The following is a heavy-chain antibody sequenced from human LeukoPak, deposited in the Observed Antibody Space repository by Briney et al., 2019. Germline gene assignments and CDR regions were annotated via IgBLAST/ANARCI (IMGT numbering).Heavy chain of an antibody. D-gene: IGHD3-10*01. J-gene: IGHJ6*03. CDR1: GFTFRSYS. CDR2: ISSSGSTI. CDR3: ARRGFFGSGSYLHYYMDV. Sequence: GGSLRLSCAASGFTFRSYSMNWVRQAPGKGLEWVSYISSSGSTIYYADSVKGRFTISRDNAKNSLYLQMNSLRAEDTAVYYCARRGFFGSGSYLHYYMDVWGKGTTVTISS. V-gene: IGHV3-48*01.